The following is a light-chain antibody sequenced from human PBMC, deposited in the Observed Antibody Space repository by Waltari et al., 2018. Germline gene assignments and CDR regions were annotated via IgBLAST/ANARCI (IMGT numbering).Light chain of an antibody. CDR2: KAS. CDR3: QHGYGTPLT. J-gene: IGKJ4*01. Sequence: DIQMTQSPSSLSASVGDRVTITCRASEKVNNYLNWYQQKPGKAPKPLIYKASTLQSGVPSRFSGSGSGTDYTFTISSLQSEDVATYYCQHGYGTPLTFGGGTKVEIK. CDR1: EKVNNY. V-gene: IGKV1-39*01.